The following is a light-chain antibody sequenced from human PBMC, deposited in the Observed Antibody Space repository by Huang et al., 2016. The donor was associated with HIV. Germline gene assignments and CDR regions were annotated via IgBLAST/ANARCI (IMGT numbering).Light chain of an antibody. Sequence: DIQMTQSPSSLSASVGDRVTITCRASQGISNSLAWYQPKPGKAPKLLPYASSTLENGVPSRCSGSGSGTDFTLTISSLQPEDFATYYCQQYYTIRAFGQGTKVEIK. CDR2: ASS. V-gene: IGKV1-NL1*01. CDR1: QGISNS. J-gene: IGKJ1*01. CDR3: QQYYTIRA.